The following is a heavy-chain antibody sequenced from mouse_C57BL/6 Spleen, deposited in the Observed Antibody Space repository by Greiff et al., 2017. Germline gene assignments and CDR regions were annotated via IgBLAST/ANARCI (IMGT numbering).Heavy chain of an antibody. Sequence: EVQLQQSGPELVKPGASVKISCKASGYTFTDYYMNWVKQSHGKSLEWIGDINPNNGGTSYNQKFKGKATLTVDKSSSTAYMELRSLTSEDSAVYYCASMIYYGYGGFAYWGQGTLVTVSA. CDR1: GYTFTDYY. CDR3: ASMIYYGYGGFAY. V-gene: IGHV1-26*01. D-gene: IGHD2-2*01. CDR2: INPNNGGT. J-gene: IGHJ3*01.